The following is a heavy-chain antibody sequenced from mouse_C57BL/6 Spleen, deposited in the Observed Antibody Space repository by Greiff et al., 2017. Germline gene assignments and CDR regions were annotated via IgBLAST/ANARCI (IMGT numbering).Heavy chain of an antibody. CDR1: GFTFSSYA. CDR2: ISSGGDYI. V-gene: IGHV5-9-1*02. CDR3: TRAPMVTTNFYY. Sequence: EVMLVESGEGLVKPGGSLKLSCAASGFTFSSYAMSWVRQTPEKRLEWVAYISSGGDYIYYADTVKGRFTISRDNARNTLYLQMSSLKSEDTAMYYCTRAPMVTTNFYYWGQGTTLTVSS. D-gene: IGHD2-2*01. J-gene: IGHJ2*01.